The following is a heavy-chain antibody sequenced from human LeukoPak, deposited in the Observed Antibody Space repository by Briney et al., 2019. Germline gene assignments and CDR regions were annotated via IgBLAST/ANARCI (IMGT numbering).Heavy chain of an antibody. Sequence: GGSLRLSCAASGFTFSSYSMNWVRQAPGKGLEWVSSISSSSSYIYYADSVKGRFTISRDNAKNSLYLQMNSLRAEDTAVYYCARGGGFDAFDIWGQGTMVTVSS. J-gene: IGHJ3*02. D-gene: IGHD4-23*01. CDR1: GFTFSSYS. CDR3: ARGGGFDAFDI. CDR2: ISSSSSYI. V-gene: IGHV3-21*01.